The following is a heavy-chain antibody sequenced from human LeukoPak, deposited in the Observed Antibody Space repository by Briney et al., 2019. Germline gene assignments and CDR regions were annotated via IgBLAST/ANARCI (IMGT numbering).Heavy chain of an antibody. CDR1: GFTFSSYW. D-gene: IGHD3-10*01. Sequence: PGGSLRLSCAASGFTFSSYWMSWVRQAPGKGLEWVANIKQDGSEKYYVDSVKGRFTISRDNAKNSLYLQMNSLRAEDTAVYYCARVDAERWFGELYHYYFDYWGQGTLVTVSS. CDR2: IKQDGSEK. V-gene: IGHV3-7*01. J-gene: IGHJ4*02. CDR3: ARVDAERWFGELYHYYFDY.